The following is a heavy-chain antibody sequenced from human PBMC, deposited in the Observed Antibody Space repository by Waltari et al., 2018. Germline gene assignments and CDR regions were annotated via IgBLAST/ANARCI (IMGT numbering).Heavy chain of an antibody. J-gene: IGHJ4*02. V-gene: IGHV3-53*01. CDR1: GFTVLSNY. Sequence: EVQLVESGGGLIQPGGSLRLSCIASGFTVLSNYMSWVRQAPGKGLEWVSVIHGAGNTYYADSVKGRFTISRDTSKNTLYLQMSALRAEDTAVYYCSNSRLNRPDDWYYFDYWGQGTLVTVSS. CDR2: IHGAGNT. CDR3: SNSRLNRPDDWYYFDY. D-gene: IGHD3-9*01.